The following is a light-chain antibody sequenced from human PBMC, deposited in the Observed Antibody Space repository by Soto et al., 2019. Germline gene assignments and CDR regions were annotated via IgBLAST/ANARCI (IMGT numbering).Light chain of an antibody. CDR2: DAS. V-gene: IGKV3-15*01. J-gene: IGKJ4*01. CDR3: QQYNKWPLT. Sequence: EIVMTQSPATLSVSPGERATLSCRASQSVYSNLAWYQQKPGQAPRLLIYDASTRATGIPARFSGSGSGTEFTLTISSLQAEDFATYYCQQYNKWPLTFGEGTKVEIK. CDR1: QSVYSN.